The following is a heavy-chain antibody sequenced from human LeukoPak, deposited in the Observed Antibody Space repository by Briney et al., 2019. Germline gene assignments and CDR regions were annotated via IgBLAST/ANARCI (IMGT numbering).Heavy chain of an antibody. V-gene: IGHV3-7*01. Sequence: GGSLRLSCAASGFTFSTYWMIWVRQAPGKGLEWVANIKQDGNEKYYVDSVKGRFTTSRDNAKNSLFLQMNSLRVEDTAVYYCVRGGKWESFDHWGQGTLVTVSS. CDR3: VRGGKWESFDH. CDR1: GFTFSTYW. D-gene: IGHD1-26*01. J-gene: IGHJ4*02. CDR2: IKQDGNEK.